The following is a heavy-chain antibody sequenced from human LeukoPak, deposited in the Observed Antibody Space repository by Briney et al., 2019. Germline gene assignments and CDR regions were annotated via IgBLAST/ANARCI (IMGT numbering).Heavy chain of an antibody. J-gene: IGHJ6*03. CDR1: GFTFDDYA. Sequence: PPGGPLRLSCAASGFTFDDYAMRWVRQAPGKGLEWVSLISGDGGSTYYADSVKGRFTISRDNSKNSLYLQMNSLRTEDTALYYCAKAMVVRKYYYYYYYMDVWGKGTTVTVSS. CDR3: AKAMVVRKYYYYYYYMDV. CDR2: ISGDGGST. V-gene: IGHV3-43*02. D-gene: IGHD2-15*01.